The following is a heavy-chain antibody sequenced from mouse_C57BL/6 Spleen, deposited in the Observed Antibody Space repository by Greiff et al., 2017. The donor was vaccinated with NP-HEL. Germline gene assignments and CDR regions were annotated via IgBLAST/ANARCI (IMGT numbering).Heavy chain of an antibody. Sequence: VQLQQSGPELVKPGASVKISCKASGYSFTGYYMNWVKQSPEKSLEWIGEINPSTGGTTYNQKFKAKATLTVDKSSSTAYMQLKSLTSEDSAVYYCARRNGLAMDYWGQGTSVTVAS. CDR3: ARRNGLAMDY. D-gene: IGHD1-1*02. CDR1: GYSFTGYY. V-gene: IGHV1-42*01. J-gene: IGHJ4*01. CDR2: INPSTGGT.